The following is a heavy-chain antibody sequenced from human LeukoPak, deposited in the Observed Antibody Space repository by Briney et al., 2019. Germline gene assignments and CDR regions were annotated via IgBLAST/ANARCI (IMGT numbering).Heavy chain of an antibody. D-gene: IGHD4-17*01. CDR1: GGSISSSSYY. CDR2: IYYSGST. CDR3: ARGPGDYEDY. Sequence: SETLSLTCTVSGGSISSSSYYWGWIRQPPGKGLEWIGSIYYSGSTYYNPSLKSRVTISVDTSKNQFSLKLSSVTAADTAVYYCARGPGDYEDYWGQGTLVTVSS. J-gene: IGHJ4*02. V-gene: IGHV4-39*01.